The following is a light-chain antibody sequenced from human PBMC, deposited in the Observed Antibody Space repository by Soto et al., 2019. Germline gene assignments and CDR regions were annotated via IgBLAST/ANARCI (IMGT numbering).Light chain of an antibody. CDR2: AAS. CDR1: QSISIY. V-gene: IGKV1-39*01. J-gene: IGKJ1*01. CDR3: QQTYTTPT. Sequence: DIQMIQSPFSLAASVGDSVTISCRASQSISIYLNWYQLKPGTAPKVLIYAASTLQSGVPSRFSGSGSGTDFTLTITSLQPEDFASYYCQQTYTTPTFGQGTKVDIK.